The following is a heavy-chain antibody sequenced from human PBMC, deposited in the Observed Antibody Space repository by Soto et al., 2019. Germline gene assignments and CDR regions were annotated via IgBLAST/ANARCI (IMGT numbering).Heavy chain of an antibody. J-gene: IGHJ4*02. CDR3: ARGEGSFDY. CDR2: IYYSGST. V-gene: IGHV4-59*02. Sequence: ESLPLNCTVSGGSVSSYYWSWIRQHPGKGLEWIGYIYYSGSTNYNPSLKSRVTISVDTSKNQFSLKLRSVTAADTAVYYCARGEGSFDYWGQGTLVSVSS. CDR1: GGSVSSYY. D-gene: IGHD3-10*01.